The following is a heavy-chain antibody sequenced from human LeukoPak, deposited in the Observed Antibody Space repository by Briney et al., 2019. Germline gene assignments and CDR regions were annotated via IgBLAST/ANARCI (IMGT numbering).Heavy chain of an antibody. CDR2: ISGGGATT. CDR3: AKISADSWRLPDLDY. V-gene: IGHV3-23*01. J-gene: IGHJ4*02. CDR1: GFTFSNYA. Sequence: GGSLRLSCAASGFTFSNYAMNWVRQSPGGGLEWVSGISGGGATTYYADSVTGRFTISRDNSRNTLYLQMNSLRAEDTAVYYCAKISADSWRLPDLDYWGQGTLVTVSS. D-gene: IGHD6-13*01.